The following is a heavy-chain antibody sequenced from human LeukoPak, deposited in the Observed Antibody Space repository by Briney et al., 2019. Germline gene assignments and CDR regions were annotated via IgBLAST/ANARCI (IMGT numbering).Heavy chain of an antibody. V-gene: IGHV4-61*02. CDR3: ARGPLLGDDYDPPFRY. Sequence: SETLSLTCTVSGGSISSGNYHWSWIRQPAGKGLEWIGRIYTGGSTNYNPSFKSRLTISIDKSKNQFPLKLTSVTAADSAVYFCARGPLLGDDYDPPFRYWGQGTLVTVSS. CDR1: GGSISSGNYH. J-gene: IGHJ4*02. D-gene: IGHD4/OR15-4a*01. CDR2: IYTGGST.